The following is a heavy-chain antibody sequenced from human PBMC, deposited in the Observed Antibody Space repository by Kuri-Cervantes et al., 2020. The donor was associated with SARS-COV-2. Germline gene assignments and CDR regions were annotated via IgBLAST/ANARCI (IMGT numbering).Heavy chain of an antibody. V-gene: IGHV3-74*01. CDR2: INNDGSST. CDR3: ARHDSLKS. J-gene: IGHJ5*02. D-gene: IGHD3-3*01. Sequence: LSLTCAASGFTFSGYWMHWVRQAPGMGLVWVSRINNDGSSTSYADFVKGRVTISRDNAKNTAYLQIHSLRADDTAVYYCARHDSLKSWGQGTLVTVSS. CDR1: GFTFSGYW.